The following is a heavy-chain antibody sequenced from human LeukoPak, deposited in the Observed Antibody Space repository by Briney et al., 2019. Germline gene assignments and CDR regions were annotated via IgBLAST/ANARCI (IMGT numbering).Heavy chain of an antibody. J-gene: IGHJ4*02. CDR1: GGSISSYY. Sequence: KSSETLSLTCTVSGGSISSYYWSWIRQPAGKGLGWIGRIYTSGSTNYNPSLKSRVTMSVDTSKNQFSLKLSSVTAADTAVYYCAREGYSYGYISYWGQGTLVTVSS. CDR3: AREGYSYGYISY. D-gene: IGHD5-18*01. V-gene: IGHV4-4*07. CDR2: IYTSGST.